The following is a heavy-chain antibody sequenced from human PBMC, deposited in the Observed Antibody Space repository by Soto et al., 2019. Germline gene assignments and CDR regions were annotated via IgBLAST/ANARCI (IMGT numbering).Heavy chain of an antibody. CDR1: GFTFSHFE. V-gene: IGHV3-48*03. CDR3: AKGHVFVAPQNGRSFDS. J-gene: IGHJ4*02. Sequence: SLRLSCAASGFTFSHFEINWVRQAPGNGLEWVSYITSSGGTTYYADSVKGRFTISRDNTKNSLYLQMNSLRAEDTAVYYCAKGHVFVAPQNGRSFDSWGQGSLVTVSS. D-gene: IGHD2-21*01. CDR2: ITSSGGTT.